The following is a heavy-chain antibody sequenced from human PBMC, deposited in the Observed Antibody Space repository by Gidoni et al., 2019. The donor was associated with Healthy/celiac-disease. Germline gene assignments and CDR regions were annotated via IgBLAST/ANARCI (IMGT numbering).Heavy chain of an antibody. CDR2: IYTSGST. J-gene: IGHJ4*02. Sequence: QVQLQESGPGLVKPSQTLSLTCTVSGGSISSGSYYWSWIRQPAGKGLEWIGRIYTSGSTNYNPSLKSRVTISVDTSKNQFSLKLSSVTAADTAVYYCAREGAGGEANFYVDTAMVTGIDYWGQGTLVTVSS. CDR1: GGSISSGSYY. D-gene: IGHD5-18*01. CDR3: AREGAGGEANFYVDTAMVTGIDY. V-gene: IGHV4-61*02.